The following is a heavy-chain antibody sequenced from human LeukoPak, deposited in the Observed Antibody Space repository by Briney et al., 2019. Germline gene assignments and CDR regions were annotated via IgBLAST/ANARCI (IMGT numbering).Heavy chain of an antibody. CDR3: ARRPIRGYSYGLHYFDY. Sequence: SETLSLTCTVSGGSISSSSYYWGWIRQPPGKGLEWIGEINHSGSTNYNPSLKSRVTISVDTSKNQFSLKLGSVTAADTAVYHCARRPIRGYSYGLHYFDYWGQGTLVTVSS. D-gene: IGHD5-18*01. CDR2: INHSGST. J-gene: IGHJ4*02. CDR1: GGSISSSSYY. V-gene: IGHV4-39*07.